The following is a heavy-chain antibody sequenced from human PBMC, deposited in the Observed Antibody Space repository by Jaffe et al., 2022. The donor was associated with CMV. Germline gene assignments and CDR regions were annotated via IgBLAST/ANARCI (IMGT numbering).Heavy chain of an antibody. CDR2: INHSGST. J-gene: IGHJ4*02. CDR3: ARGRGGYSYGENFDY. CDR1: GGSFSGYY. D-gene: IGHD5-18*01. V-gene: IGHV4-34*01. Sequence: QVQLQQWGAGLLKPSETLSLTCAVYGGSFSGYYWSWIRQPPGKGLEWIGEINHSGSTNYNPSLKSRVTISVDTSKNQFSLKLSSVTAADTAVYYCARGRGGYSYGENFDYWGQGTLVTVSS.